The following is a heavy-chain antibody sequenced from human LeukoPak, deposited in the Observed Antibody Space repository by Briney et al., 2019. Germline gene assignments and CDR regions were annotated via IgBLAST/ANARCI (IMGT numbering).Heavy chain of an antibody. Sequence: RGSLRLSCAASGFTFSSYAMPWVRQAPGKGLEWVAVISYEGSNKYYADSVKGRFTISRDNSKNTLYLQMNSLRAEDTAVYYCARSAEYYDFWSGPRSAEYFQHWGQGTLVTVSS. V-gene: IGHV3-30-3*01. D-gene: IGHD3-3*01. CDR1: GFTFSSYA. J-gene: IGHJ1*01. CDR2: ISYEGSNK. CDR3: ARSAEYYDFWSGPRSAEYFQH.